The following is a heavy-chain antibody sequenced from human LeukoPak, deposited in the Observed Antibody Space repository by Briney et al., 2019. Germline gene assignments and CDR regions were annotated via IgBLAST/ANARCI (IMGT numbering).Heavy chain of an antibody. D-gene: IGHD6-13*01. CDR3: ARDFFSSSPEAFDY. V-gene: IGHV3-48*01. CDR1: GFTFSSYS. Sequence: GGSLRLSCAASGFTFSSYSMNWVRQAPGKGLEWVSYISSSSSTIYYADSVKGRFTISRDNAKNSLYLQMNSLRAEDTAVYYCARDFFSSSPEAFDYWGQGTLVTVSS. J-gene: IGHJ4*02. CDR2: ISSSSSTI.